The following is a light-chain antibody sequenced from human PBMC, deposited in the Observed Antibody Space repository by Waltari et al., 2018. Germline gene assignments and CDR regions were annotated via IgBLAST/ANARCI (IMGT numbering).Light chain of an antibody. Sequence: SYELTQPPSVSVSPGQAARITCPGDALPKKYAYWYQQKSGQAPVLVIYEDTKRPSGIPERFSGTNSGTLATLTISGAQVEDEADYYCYSADSSGHHRVFGGGTKLTVL. CDR1: ALPKKY. CDR3: YSADSSGHHRV. CDR2: EDT. J-gene: IGLJ3*02. V-gene: IGLV3-10*01.